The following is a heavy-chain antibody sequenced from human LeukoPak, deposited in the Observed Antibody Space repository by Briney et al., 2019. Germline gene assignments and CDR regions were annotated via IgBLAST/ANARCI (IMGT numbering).Heavy chain of an antibody. CDR1: GFTFSSYA. Sequence: GGSLRLSCAASGFTFSSYAMHWVRQAPGKGLEWVAVISYDGSNKYYADSVKGRFTISRDNSKNTLYLQMNSLRAEDTAVYYCARDSSLWFGENYYFDYWGQGTLVTVSS. D-gene: IGHD3-10*01. CDR2: ISYDGSNK. CDR3: ARDSSLWFGENYYFDY. V-gene: IGHV3-30-3*01. J-gene: IGHJ4*02.